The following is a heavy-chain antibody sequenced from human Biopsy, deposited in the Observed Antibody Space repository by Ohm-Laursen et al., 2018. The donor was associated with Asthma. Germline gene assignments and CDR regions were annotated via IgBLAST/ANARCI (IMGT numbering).Heavy chain of an antibody. CDR3: ARGDSSGWSHYYFDY. J-gene: IGHJ4*02. V-gene: IGHV3-23*01. Sequence: SLRLSCTATGFPFSNYVMSWVRQAPGKGLEWVSSITGSGGFTYYADSVKGRFTISRDKSENTLYLQMDSLRAEDTAVYYCARGDSSGWSHYYFDYWGQGALVTVSS. CDR1: GFPFSNYV. CDR2: ITGSGGFT. D-gene: IGHD6-19*01.